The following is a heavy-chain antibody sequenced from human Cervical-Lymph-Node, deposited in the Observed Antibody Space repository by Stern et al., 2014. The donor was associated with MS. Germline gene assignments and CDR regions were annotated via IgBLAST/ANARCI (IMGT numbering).Heavy chain of an antibody. CDR3: AREEAYCSGGSCYSWFDP. V-gene: IGHV4-61*02. CDR2: VYTSGST. J-gene: IGHJ5*02. D-gene: IGHD2-15*01. Sequence: QVQLQESGPGLVRPSQTLSLTCTVSGGSISSGKYYWTWIRQPAGKELEWIGRVYTSGSTTYSSSLKGRVNISLDPANNEVSLQRTSVTAADTAIYYCAREEAYCSGGSCYSWFDPWGQGTQVAVSS. CDR1: GGSISSGKYY.